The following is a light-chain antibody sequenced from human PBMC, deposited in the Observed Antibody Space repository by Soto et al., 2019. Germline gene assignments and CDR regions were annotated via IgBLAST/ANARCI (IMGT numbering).Light chain of an antibody. J-gene: IGLJ2*01. V-gene: IGLV1-40*01. CDR3: QSYDNTLSASV. Sequence: QPVLTQPPSVSGAPGQRVTISCTGSSSNIGAGHVVPWYQQFPGRAPNLLIYGSSNRPSGVADRFSVAKSGTSASLAITGLQAEYEADYYCQSYDNTLSASVFGGGTKLTVL. CDR2: GSS. CDR1: SSNIGAGHV.